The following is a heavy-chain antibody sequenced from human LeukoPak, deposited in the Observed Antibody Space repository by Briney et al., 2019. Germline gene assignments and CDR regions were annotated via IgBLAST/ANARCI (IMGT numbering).Heavy chain of an antibody. D-gene: IGHD3-22*01. Sequence: GGSLRLSCAAPGFTFSSYAMCWVGQGPGKGLEWVSGVSGRGYPHYADSVKGQFTISRDSSKITLYLQMNSLRAEDTAVYYCARFPSNYYDSGGYCYFDYWGQGTLVTV. CDR3: ARFPSNYYDSGGYCYFDY. J-gene: IGHJ4*02. V-gene: IGHV3-23*01. CDR2: VSGRGYP. CDR1: GFTFSSYA.